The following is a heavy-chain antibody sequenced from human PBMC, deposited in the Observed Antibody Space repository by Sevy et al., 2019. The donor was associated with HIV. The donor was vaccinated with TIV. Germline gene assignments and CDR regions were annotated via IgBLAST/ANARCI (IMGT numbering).Heavy chain of an antibody. CDR1: GFTFSSYA. CDR2: ISGSGGST. V-gene: IGHV3-23*01. D-gene: IGHD6-19*01. Sequence: GGSLRLSCAASGFTFSSYAMSWVRQAPGKGLEWVSAISGSGGSTYYADSVKGRFTISRDNSKNTLYLQMNSLRAEDTAVYYCAKEGGSSGWRRGHAFDIWGQGTMVTVSS. CDR3: AKEGGSSGWRRGHAFDI. J-gene: IGHJ3*02.